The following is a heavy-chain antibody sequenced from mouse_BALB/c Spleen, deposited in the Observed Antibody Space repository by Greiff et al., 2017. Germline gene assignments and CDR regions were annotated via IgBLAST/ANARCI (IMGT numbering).Heavy chain of an antibody. Sequence: EVHLVESGGGLVQPGGSMKLSCVASGFTFSNYWMNWVRQSPEKGLEWVAEIRLKSNNYATHYAESVKGRFTISRDDSKSSVYLQMNNLRAEDTGIYYCTRESTMRYYYAMDYWGQGTSVTVSA. D-gene: IGHD2-4*01. V-gene: IGHV6-6*02. J-gene: IGHJ4*01. CDR2: IRLKSNNYAT. CDR3: TRESTMRYYYAMDY. CDR1: GFTFSNYW.